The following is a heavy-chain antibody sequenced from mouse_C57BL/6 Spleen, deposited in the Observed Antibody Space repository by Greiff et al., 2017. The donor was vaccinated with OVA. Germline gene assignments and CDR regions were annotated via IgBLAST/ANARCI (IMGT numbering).Heavy chain of an antibody. V-gene: IGHV1-15*01. J-gene: IGHJ4*01. CDR1: GYTFTDYE. D-gene: IGHD1-1*01. CDR2: IDPETGGT. CDR3: TRDYYGAMDY. Sequence: QVQLQQSGAELVRPGASVTLSCKASGYTFTDYEMPWVKQTPVHGLEWIGAIDPETGGTAYNQKFKGKAILTADKSSSTAYMELRSLTSEDSAVYYCTRDYYGAMDYWGQGTSVTVSS.